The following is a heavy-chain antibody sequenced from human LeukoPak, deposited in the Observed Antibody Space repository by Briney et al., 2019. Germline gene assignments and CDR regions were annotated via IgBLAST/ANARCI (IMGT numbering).Heavy chain of an antibody. CDR2: IYYSGST. CDR3: ARVDGYNYWGPFDY. V-gene: IGHV4-59*01. CDR1: GGSISSYY. J-gene: IGHJ4*02. D-gene: IGHD5-24*01. Sequence: SETLSLTCTVSGGSISSYYWSWIRQPPGKGLEGIGYIYYSGSTNYNPSLKSRVTISVDTSKNQFSLKLSSVTAADTAVYYCARVDGYNYWGPFDYWGQGTLVTVSS.